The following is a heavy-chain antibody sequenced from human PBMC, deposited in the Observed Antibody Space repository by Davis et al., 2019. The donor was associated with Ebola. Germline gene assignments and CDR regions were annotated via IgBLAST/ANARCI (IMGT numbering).Heavy chain of an antibody. J-gene: IGHJ4*02. CDR1: GYSISSGYY. CDR3: ARVREPIAVAGQGYFDY. D-gene: IGHD6-19*01. V-gene: IGHV4-38-2*02. Sequence: PSETLSLTCTVSGYSISSGYYWGWIRQPPGKGLEWIGSIYHSGSTYYNPSLKSRVTISVDTSKNQFSLKLSSVTAADTAVYYRARVREPIAVAGQGYFDYWGQGTLVTVSS. CDR2: IYHSGST.